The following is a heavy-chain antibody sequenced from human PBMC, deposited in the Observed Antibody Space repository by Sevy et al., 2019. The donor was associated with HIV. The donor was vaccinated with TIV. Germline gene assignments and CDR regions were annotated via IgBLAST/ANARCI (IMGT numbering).Heavy chain of an antibody. D-gene: IGHD2-21*01. CDR2: IYFTGTT. V-gene: IGHV4-59*01. CDR3: ARDESNNPRVMIK. CDR1: GGSISSYF. Sequence: SETLSLTCTVSGGSISSYFWSWIRHPPGKGLEWIGNIYFTGTTHYHPSLKSRVTMSLDTSKSQFSLKLSSVTAADTAVYYCARDESNNPRVMIKWGQGTLVTVSS. J-gene: IGHJ4*02.